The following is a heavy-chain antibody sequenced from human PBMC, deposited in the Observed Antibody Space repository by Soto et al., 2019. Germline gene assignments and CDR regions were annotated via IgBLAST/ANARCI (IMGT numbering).Heavy chain of an antibody. CDR2: IHYRGST. Sequence: SETLSLTCTVSGGSISSSSYYWGWIRQPPGKGLECLGSIHYRGSTNYNPSLNSRVTISVDTSKNQLSLKLSSVTAADTAVYYCARDIGGYYDSSSYANWGQGTLVTVSS. D-gene: IGHD3-22*01. J-gene: IGHJ4*02. CDR3: ARDIGGYYDSSSYAN. V-gene: IGHV4-39*07. CDR1: GGSISSSSYY.